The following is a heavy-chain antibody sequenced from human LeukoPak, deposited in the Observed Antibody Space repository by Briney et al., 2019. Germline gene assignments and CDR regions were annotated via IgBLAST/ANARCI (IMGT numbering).Heavy chain of an antibody. Sequence: GGSLRLSCAASGFSVSSNYMSWVRQAPGKGLEWVSVILTAGSTYYVDSVKGRFTISRDDSKNMVYLQMNSLRAEDTAVYFCAREGYTSGWFRLWGQGTLVTVSS. J-gene: IGHJ4*02. CDR3: AREGYTSGWFRL. CDR1: GFSVSSNY. V-gene: IGHV3-53*01. D-gene: IGHD6-19*01. CDR2: ILTAGST.